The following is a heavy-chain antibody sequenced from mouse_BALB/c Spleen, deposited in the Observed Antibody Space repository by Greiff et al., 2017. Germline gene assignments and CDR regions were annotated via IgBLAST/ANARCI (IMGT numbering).Heavy chain of an antibody. V-gene: IGHV5-6-3*01. CDR1: GFTFSSYG. CDR2: INSNGGST. D-gene: IGHD2-14*01. J-gene: IGHJ3*01. Sequence: DVMLVESGGGLVQPGGSLKLSCAASGFTFSSYGMSWVRQTPDKRLELVATINSNGGSTYYPDSVKGRFTISRDNAKNTLYLQMSSLKSEDTAMYYCARDYYRYSWFAYWGQGTLVTVSA. CDR3: ARDYYRYSWFAY.